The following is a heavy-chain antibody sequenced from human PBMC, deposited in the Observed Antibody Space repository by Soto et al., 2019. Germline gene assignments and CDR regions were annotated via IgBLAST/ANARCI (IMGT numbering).Heavy chain of an antibody. V-gene: IGHV4-39*07. CDR2: IYYSGST. D-gene: IGHD5-12*01. CDR1: GGSISSSSYY. CDR3: ARDDLGIKTVVIIPVGGYSGYEGGAFDI. J-gene: IGHJ3*02. Sequence: SETLSLTCTVSGGSISSSSYYWGWIRQPPGKGLEWIGSIYYSGSTYYNPSLKSRVTISVDTSKNQFSLKLSSVTAADTAVYYCARDDLGIKTVVIIPVGGYSGYEGGAFDIWGQGTMVTVSS.